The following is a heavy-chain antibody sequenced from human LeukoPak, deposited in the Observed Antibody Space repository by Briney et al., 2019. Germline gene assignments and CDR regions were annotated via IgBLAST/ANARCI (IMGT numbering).Heavy chain of an antibody. V-gene: IGHV3-30*04. J-gene: IGHJ4*02. D-gene: IGHD5-24*01. Sequence: GRSLRLSCAASGFTFSNYVIHWVRQAPGKGLEWVAVISYDGSNKYYADSVKGRFTISRDNSKNTLYLQMNSLRAEDTAVYYCARSDAYNKPTDYWGQGTLVTASS. CDR1: GFTFSNYV. CDR2: ISYDGSNK. CDR3: ARSDAYNKPTDY.